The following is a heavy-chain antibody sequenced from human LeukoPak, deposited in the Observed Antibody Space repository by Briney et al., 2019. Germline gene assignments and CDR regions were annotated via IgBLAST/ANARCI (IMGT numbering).Heavy chain of an antibody. V-gene: IGHV1-46*01. D-gene: IGHD5-18*01. J-gene: IGHJ4*02. CDR1: GTTFTTSY. Sequence: ALVKLSCTPAGTTFTTSYIHWVRRAPRRRVRWRGKMNTSGIITTYAPKYQARVTVTKATSTETVYMELSGLRSDDTGVYYCSLTAPPHSWGGASLVTVSS. CDR2: MNTSGIIT. CDR3: SLTAPPHS.